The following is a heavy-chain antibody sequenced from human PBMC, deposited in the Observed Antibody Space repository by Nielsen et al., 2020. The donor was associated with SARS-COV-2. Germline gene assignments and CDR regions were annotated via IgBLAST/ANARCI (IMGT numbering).Heavy chain of an antibody. D-gene: IGHD3-10*01. CDR1: GFTFDDYA. J-gene: IGHJ6*02. V-gene: IGHV3-9*01. CDR3: ASGTFGSYYYGMDV. Sequence: SLKISCAASGFTFDDYAMHWVRQAPGKGLEWVSGISWNSGSIGYADSVKGQFTISRDNSKNTLYLQMNSLRAEDTAVYYCASGTFGSYYYGMDVWGQGTTVTVSS. CDR2: ISWNSGSI.